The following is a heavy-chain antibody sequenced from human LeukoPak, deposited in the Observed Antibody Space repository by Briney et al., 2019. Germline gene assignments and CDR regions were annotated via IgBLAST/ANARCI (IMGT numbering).Heavy chain of an antibody. Sequence: GGSLRLSCAASGFTFSSYAMSWVRQAPGKGLEWVSYISSSGSTIYYADSVKGRFTISRDNAKNSLYLQMNSLRAEDTAVYYCATPYYYDSMDYWGQGTLVTVSS. CDR3: ATPYYYDSMDY. J-gene: IGHJ4*02. V-gene: IGHV3-48*03. CDR1: GFTFSSYA. D-gene: IGHD3-22*01. CDR2: ISSSGSTI.